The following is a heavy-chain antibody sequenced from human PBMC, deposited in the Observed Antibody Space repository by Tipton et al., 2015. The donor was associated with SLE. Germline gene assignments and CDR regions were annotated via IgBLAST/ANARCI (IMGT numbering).Heavy chain of an antibody. CDR2: INHSGST. J-gene: IGHJ4*02. CDR3: ARHSAGYSSGSFDY. D-gene: IGHD6-19*01. Sequence: TLSLTCAVYGGSFSGYYWSWIRQPPGKGLEWIGEINHSGSTYYNPSLKSRVTISVDTSKNQFSLKLSSVTAADTAVYYCARHSAGYSSGSFDYWGQGTLVTVSS. CDR1: GGSFSGYY. V-gene: IGHV4-34*01.